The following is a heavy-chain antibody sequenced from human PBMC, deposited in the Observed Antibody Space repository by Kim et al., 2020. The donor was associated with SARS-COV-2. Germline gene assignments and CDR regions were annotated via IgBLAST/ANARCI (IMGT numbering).Heavy chain of an antibody. CDR3: ARALGSFWFDP. CDR1: GFIFSNHC. J-gene: IGHJ5*02. D-gene: IGHD2-15*01. Sequence: GGSLRLSCAASGFIFSNHCMHWVRQVPGKGLVWVSYVSPDGSTTTYADSVKGRFIISRDNAKNTLYLEMNSLRADDTAVYYCARALGSFWFDPWGQGTLVTVSS. V-gene: IGHV3-74*01. CDR2: VSPDGSTT.